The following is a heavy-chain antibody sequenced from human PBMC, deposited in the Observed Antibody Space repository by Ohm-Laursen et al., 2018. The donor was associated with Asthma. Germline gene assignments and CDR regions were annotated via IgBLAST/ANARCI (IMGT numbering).Heavy chain of an antibody. V-gene: IGHV4-4*03. CDR2: IYHSDFT. CDR3: VRHRAYSFDF. J-gene: IGHJ4*02. D-gene: IGHD2-21*01. Sequence: PGTLSLTCTVSGASVSNDNWWSWVRQPPGKGLEWIGEIYHSDFTNYRPSLQSRVAMFVDKSENRFSMRLTAVNAADTAVYYCVRHRAYSFDFWGQGTLVTVSS. CDR1: GASVSNDNW.